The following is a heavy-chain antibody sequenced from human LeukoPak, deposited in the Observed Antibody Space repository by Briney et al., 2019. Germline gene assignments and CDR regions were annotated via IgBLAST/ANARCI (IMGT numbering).Heavy chain of an antibody. CDR2: IGGSNDGGT. Sequence: PGGSLRLSCAASGFTFSRSAMTWVRQAPGKGLGWVSSIGGSNDGGTYYADSVKGRFTISRDNSKNTVSLQMNSLRAEDTALYFCAKGGIGEAGLDSWGQGILVTVSS. CDR1: GFTFSRSA. J-gene: IGHJ4*02. D-gene: IGHD6-13*01. V-gene: IGHV3-23*01. CDR3: AKGGIGEAGLDS.